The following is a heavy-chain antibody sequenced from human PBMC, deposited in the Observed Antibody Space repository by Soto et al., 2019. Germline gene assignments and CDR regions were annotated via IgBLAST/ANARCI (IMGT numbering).Heavy chain of an antibody. D-gene: IGHD3-22*01. CDR3: ARGGDSSGYLLLDY. Sequence: QLQLVHSGAEVQKPGSSVKVSCKASGGTFSSYASSWVRQAPGQGLEWMGGIIPIFGTANYAQKIQGRVTITADESTSTAYMELSSLRSEDTAVYYCARGGDSSGYLLLDYWGQGTLVTVS. V-gene: IGHV1-69*01. CDR1: GGTFSSYA. CDR2: IIPIFGTA. J-gene: IGHJ4*02.